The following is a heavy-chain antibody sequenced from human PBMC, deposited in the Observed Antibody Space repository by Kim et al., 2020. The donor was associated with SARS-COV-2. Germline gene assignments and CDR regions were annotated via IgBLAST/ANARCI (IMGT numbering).Heavy chain of an antibody. CDR3: AKDEQWLAHGQMEPTDAFDI. CDR1: GFTFSSYG. CDR2: IWYDGSNK. Sequence: GGSLRLSCAASGFTFSSYGMHWVRQAPGKGLEWVAVIWYDGSNKYYADSVKGRFTISRDNSKNTLYLQMNSLRAEDTAVYYCAKDEQWLAHGQMEPTDAFDIWGQGTMVTVSS. V-gene: IGHV3-33*06. J-gene: IGHJ3*02. D-gene: IGHD6-19*01.